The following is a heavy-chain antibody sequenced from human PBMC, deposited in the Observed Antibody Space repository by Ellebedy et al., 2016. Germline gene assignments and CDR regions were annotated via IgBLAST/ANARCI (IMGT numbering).Heavy chain of an antibody. CDR2: IRSKAYGGTT. Sequence: GESLKISXTASGFTFSDYAMSWFRQAPGKGLEWVGFIRSKAYGGTTEYAASVKGRFTISRDDSTSITYLQMNSLKAEDTAVYYCTRFNFGLQRYFDWFDYWGQGTLVIVSS. V-gene: IGHV3-49*03. J-gene: IGHJ4*02. CDR3: TRFNFGLQRYFDWFDY. CDR1: GFTFSDYA. D-gene: IGHD3-9*01.